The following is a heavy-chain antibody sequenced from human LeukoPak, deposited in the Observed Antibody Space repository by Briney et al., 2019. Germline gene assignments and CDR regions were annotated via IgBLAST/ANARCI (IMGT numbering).Heavy chain of an antibody. CDR2: ISDSGSTI. CDR3: AIYYDSSGSIDH. Sequence: PGGSLRLSCAASGFIFSDYYMTWTRQTPGKGLEWLSYISDSGSTINYADSVKGRLTISRDNAKKSLFLQMNSLRAEDTAVYYCAIYYDSSGSIDHWGQGTLVTVSS. D-gene: IGHD3-22*01. CDR1: GFIFSDYY. V-gene: IGHV3-11*01. J-gene: IGHJ4*02.